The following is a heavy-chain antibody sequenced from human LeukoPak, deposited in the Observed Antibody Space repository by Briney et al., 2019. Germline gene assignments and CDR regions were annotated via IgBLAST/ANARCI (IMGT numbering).Heavy chain of an antibody. V-gene: IGHV3-48*03. CDR3: ARAPLPWTYCSSTSCQYFDY. CDR2: ISSSGSTI. Sequence: GGSLRLFCAASGFTFSSYEMNWVRQAPGKGLVWFSYISSSGSTIYYADSVKGRFTISRDNAKNSLYLQMNSLRAEDTAVYYCARAPLPWTYCSSTSCQYFDYWGQGTLVTASS. J-gene: IGHJ4*02. D-gene: IGHD2-2*01. CDR1: GFTFSSYE.